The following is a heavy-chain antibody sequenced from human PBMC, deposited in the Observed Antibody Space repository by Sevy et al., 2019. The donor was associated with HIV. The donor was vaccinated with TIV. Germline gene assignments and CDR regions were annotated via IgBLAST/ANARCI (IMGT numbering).Heavy chain of an antibody. CDR2: IYPGDSDT. J-gene: IGHJ6*03. V-gene: IGHV5-51*01. CDR1: GYSFTSYW. Sequence: GESLKISCKGSGYSFTSYWIGWVRQMPGKGLEWMGIIYPGDSDTRYSPSFQGQVTISADKSISTAYLQWSSLKASDTAMYYCARLGSSSHAPFIYYYYYMDVWGKGTTVTVSS. D-gene: IGHD6-13*01. CDR3: ARLGSSSHAPFIYYYYYMDV.